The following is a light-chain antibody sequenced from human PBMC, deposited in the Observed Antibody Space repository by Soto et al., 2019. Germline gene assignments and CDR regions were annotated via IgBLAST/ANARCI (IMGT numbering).Light chain of an antibody. CDR2: DVS. V-gene: IGLV2-14*01. J-gene: IGLJ1*01. CDR3: SSYTSSSFYG. Sequence: QSALTQPASVSGSPGQSITISCTGTSSDVGGYNYVSWYQQHPGKAPKLMIYDVSNRPSGVSNRFSGSKSGNTASLTISGLQAEDEADYYCSSYTSSSFYGFGTGTKLTVL. CDR1: SSDVGGYNY.